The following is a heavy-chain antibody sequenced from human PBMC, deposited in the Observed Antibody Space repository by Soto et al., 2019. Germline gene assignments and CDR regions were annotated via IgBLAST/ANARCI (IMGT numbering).Heavy chain of an antibody. D-gene: IGHD3-16*01. V-gene: IGHV4-59*01. CDR3: ARGSVTPEPGD. CDR1: GGSIGTYY. Sequence: NPSETLSLTCSVSGGSIGTYYCSWIRQTAGQRLEWIGYINSGGSTIYNPSLKSRVTISLDTSKNQFSLKLRSVTAADTAVYFCARGSVTPEPGDWGQGTLVTVSS. J-gene: IGHJ4*02. CDR2: INSGGST.